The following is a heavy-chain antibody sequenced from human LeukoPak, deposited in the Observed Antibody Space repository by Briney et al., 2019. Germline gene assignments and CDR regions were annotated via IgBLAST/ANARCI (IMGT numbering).Heavy chain of an antibody. CDR3: ARLVRITMVRGPKGDDY. J-gene: IGHJ4*02. CDR2: ISGSGSTI. D-gene: IGHD3-10*01. CDR1: GFTFSSYE. V-gene: IGHV3-48*03. Sequence: PGGSLRLSCAASGFTFSSYEMNWVRQAPGKGLEWVSYISGSGSTIYYADSVKGRFTISRDNAKNSLYLQMNSLRAEDTAAYYCARLVRITMVRGPKGDDYWGQGTLVTVSS.